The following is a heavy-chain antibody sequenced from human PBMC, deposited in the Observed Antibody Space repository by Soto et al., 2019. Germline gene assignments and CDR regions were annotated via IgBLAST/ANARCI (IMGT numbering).Heavy chain of an antibody. Sequence: EVQLLESGGGLVQPGGSLRLSCAASGFTFSNYAISWVRQAPGKGLEWVSIISGSGDSPYYADSVKGRFTISRDNSRNTLYLQMNSLRAWDSAKYYCAKEGTSGLYYFDYWGQGTRVTVSS. J-gene: IGHJ4*02. V-gene: IGHV3-23*01. CDR3: AKEGTSGLYYFDY. CDR2: ISGSGDSP. D-gene: IGHD6-19*01. CDR1: GFTFSNYA.